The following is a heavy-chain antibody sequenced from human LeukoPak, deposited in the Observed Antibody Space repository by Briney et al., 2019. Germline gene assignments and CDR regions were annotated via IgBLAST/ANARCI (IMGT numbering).Heavy chain of an antibody. CDR1: GFTFSSYS. CDR2: IISSSSYI. Sequence: GGSLRLSCAASGFTFSSYSMKGVPQAPGKGGVCGSSIISSSSYIYYADSVKGRFTISRDNSKNSLYLQMNSLRAADTAVYYCARDHYVVVTAPKYFQHWGQGTLVTVSS. J-gene: IGHJ1*01. D-gene: IGHD2-21*02. CDR3: ARDHYVVVTAPKYFQH. V-gene: IGHV3-21*01.